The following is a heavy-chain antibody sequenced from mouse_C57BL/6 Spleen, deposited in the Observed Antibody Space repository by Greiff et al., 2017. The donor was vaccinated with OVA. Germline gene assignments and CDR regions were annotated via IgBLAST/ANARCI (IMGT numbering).Heavy chain of an antibody. CDR2: ISSGGSYT. CDR3: AREGSDGYLDY. V-gene: IGHV5-6*01. CDR1: GFTFSSYG. J-gene: IGHJ2*01. D-gene: IGHD2-3*01. Sequence: EVQVVESGGDLVKPGGSLKLSCAASGFTFSSYGMSWVRQTPDKRLEWVATISSGGSYTYYPDSVKGRFTISRDNAKNTLYLQMSSLKSEDTAMYYCAREGSDGYLDYWGQGTTLTVSS.